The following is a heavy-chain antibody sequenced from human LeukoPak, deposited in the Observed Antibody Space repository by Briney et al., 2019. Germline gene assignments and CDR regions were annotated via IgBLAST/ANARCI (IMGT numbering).Heavy chain of an antibody. CDR3: ASFPKGSRMSSSMLQN. Sequence: SETLSLTCTVSGGSIGSSTYYWGWIRQPPGKGLEWIGSLYYSGSSYYSGSTNYNPSLKSRVTISVDTSKNQFSLKLSSVTAADTAVYYCASFPKGSRMSSSMLQNWGQGTLVTVSS. D-gene: IGHD2-15*01. CDR2: LYYSGSSYYSGST. J-gene: IGHJ4*02. V-gene: IGHV4-39*07. CDR1: GGSIGSSTYY.